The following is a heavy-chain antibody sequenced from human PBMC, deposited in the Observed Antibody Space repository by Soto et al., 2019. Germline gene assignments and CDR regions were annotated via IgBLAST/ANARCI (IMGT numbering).Heavy chain of an antibody. V-gene: IGHV5-51*01. CDR2: IYPGDSDT. CDR3: ARQRGYSYGATYYYGMDV. Sequence: PVESVTISCEASGYSFTRYWIGWAPQMPGKGLEWMGIIYPGDSDTRYSPSFQGQVTISADKSISTAYLQWSSLKASDTAMYYCARQRGYSYGATYYYGMDVWGQGTTVTVSS. J-gene: IGHJ6*01. D-gene: IGHD5-18*01. CDR1: GYSFTRYW.